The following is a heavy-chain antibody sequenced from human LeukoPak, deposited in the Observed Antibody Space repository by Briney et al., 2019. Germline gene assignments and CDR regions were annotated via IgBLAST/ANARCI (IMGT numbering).Heavy chain of an antibody. CDR2: INYSGST. J-gene: IGHJ4*02. D-gene: IGHD3-16*01. CDR1: GGSISSTSYY. CDR3: ARHGDLAY. V-gene: IGHV4-39*01. Sequence: PSETLSLTCTVSGGSISSTSYYWGWIRQPPGEGLEWLGSINYSGSTFYIPSLKIRVTMSMDTSKNQFSLKLSSVTAADTAVYYCARHGDLAYWGQGTLVTVSS.